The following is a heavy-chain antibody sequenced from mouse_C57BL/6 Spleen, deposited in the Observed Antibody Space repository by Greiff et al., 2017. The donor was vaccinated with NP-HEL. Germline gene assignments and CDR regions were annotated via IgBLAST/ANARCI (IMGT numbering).Heavy chain of an antibody. Sequence: QVQLQQPGTELVKPGASVKLSCKASGYTFTSYWMHWVKQRPGQGLEWIGNINPRDGGPNYNEQFKSKATLTVDKSSSTAYMQLSSLTSEDSAVYYCARSWDYYAMDDWGQGTSVTVSS. CDR2: INPRDGGP. CDR3: ARSWDYYAMDD. CDR1: GYTFTSYW. J-gene: IGHJ4*01. V-gene: IGHV1-53*01. D-gene: IGHD4-1*01.